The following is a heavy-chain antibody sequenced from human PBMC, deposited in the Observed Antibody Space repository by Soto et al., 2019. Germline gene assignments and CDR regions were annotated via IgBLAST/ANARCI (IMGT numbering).Heavy chain of an antibody. CDR1: GGSISSYY. J-gene: IGHJ4*02. Sequence: QVQLQESGPGLVKPSETLSLTCTVSGGSISSYYWSWIRQPPGKGLEWIGYIYYSGSTNYNPSLKSRVTISVDTSKNQFSLKLSSVTAADTAVYYCARALEWELLRVDYFDYWGQGTLVTVSS. D-gene: IGHD1-26*01. V-gene: IGHV4-59*01. CDR3: ARALEWELLRVDYFDY. CDR2: IYYSGST.